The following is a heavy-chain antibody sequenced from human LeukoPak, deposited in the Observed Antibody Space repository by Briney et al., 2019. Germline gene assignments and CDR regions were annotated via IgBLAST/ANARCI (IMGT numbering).Heavy chain of an antibody. D-gene: IGHD4-23*01. V-gene: IGHV4-4*07. CDR1: DGSISYYY. J-gene: IGHJ6*02. Sequence: PSETLSLTCTVSDGSISYYYWSWIRQPAGKGLGWIGRIYVGGSTNYSPSLKSRVSMSLDKSKNQLSLKLISVSAADTAVYYCARWHMNSQDVWGRGTAVTVS. CDR3: ARWHMNSQDV. CDR2: IYVGGST.